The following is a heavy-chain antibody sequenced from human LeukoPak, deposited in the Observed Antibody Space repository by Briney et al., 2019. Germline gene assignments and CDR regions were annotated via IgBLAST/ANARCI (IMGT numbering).Heavy chain of an antibody. D-gene: IGHD5-24*01. V-gene: IGHV4-39*01. CDR1: GGSISSSSYY. CDR2: IFYSGST. Sequence: SETLSLTCTVSGGSISSSSYYWGWIRQPPGKGLEWIGNIFYSGSTYYKPSLKSRVTISVDTSKNQFTLKLSSVTAADTAVYYCARLARDVYNIIAYFFDQWGQGTLVTVSS. CDR3: ARLARDVYNIIAYFFDQ. J-gene: IGHJ4*02.